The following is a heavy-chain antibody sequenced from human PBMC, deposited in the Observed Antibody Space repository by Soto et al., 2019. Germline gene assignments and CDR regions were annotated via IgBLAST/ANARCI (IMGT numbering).Heavy chain of an antibody. CDR3: ARHLHQSTLWFGEPPLSWFDP. Sequence: HSGSLSIPFTVSRCPVISCDWVWIRPPPGNGLGCIGYIYYSGSTNYNPSLKSRVTISVDTSKNQFSLKLSSVTAADTAVYYCARHLHQSTLWFGEPPLSWFDPWRQGNLVTV. CDR1: RCPVISCD. J-gene: IGHJ5*02. V-gene: IGHV4-59*08. CDR2: IYYSGST. D-gene: IGHD3-10*01.